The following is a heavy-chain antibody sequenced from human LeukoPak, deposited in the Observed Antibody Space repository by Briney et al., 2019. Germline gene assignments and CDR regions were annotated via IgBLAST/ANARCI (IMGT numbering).Heavy chain of an antibody. D-gene: IGHD6-19*01. CDR3: ARDGGIAVAGTRDY. J-gene: IGHJ4*02. V-gene: IGHV4-61*02. Sequence: PSETLSLTCTVSGGSISSGSYYWSWIRQPAGKGLEWIGRIYTSGSTNYNPSLKSRVTISVDTSKNQFSLKLSSVTAADTAVYYCARDGGIAVAGTRDYWGQGTLVTVSS. CDR1: GGSISSGSYY. CDR2: IYTSGST.